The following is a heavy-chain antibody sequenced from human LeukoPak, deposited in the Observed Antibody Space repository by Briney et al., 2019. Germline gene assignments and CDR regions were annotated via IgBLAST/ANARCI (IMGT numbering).Heavy chain of an antibody. J-gene: IGHJ4*02. V-gene: IGHV3-23*01. D-gene: IGHD4-17*01. CDR3: AKVDYGDYPYYFDY. CDR2: ISGSCGGT. Sequence: PGGSLRLSCAASECTFSSYAMSWVRQAPGKWLEWVSAISGSCGGTYYADSVKGRFTISRDNPKNTLYLQMNSLRAEDTAVYYCAKVDYGDYPYYFDYWGQGTLVTVSS. CDR1: ECTFSSYA.